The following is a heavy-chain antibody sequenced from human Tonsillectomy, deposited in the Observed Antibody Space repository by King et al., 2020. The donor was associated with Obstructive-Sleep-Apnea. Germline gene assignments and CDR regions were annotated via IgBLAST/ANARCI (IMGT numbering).Heavy chain of an antibody. V-gene: IGHV3-23*04. D-gene: IGHD3-10*01. J-gene: IGHJ4*02. CDR2: INTLGTT. CDR1: GFTFSNYA. CDR3: AKEGGGSGIYWIDS. Sequence: VQLVESGGGMVQPGGSLRLSCLASGFTFSNYAISWVRQAPGKGLQWVSAINTLGTTFYAGSVRGRCTISRDNSKYTVNLQVNSLRAEDTALYYCAKEGGGSGIYWIDSWGQGTLVTVSS.